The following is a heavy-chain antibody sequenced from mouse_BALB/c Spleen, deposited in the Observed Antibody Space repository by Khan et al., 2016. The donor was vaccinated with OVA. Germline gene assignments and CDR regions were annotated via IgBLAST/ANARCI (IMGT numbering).Heavy chain of an antibody. J-gene: IGHJ2*01. D-gene: IGHD3-2*02. Sequence: QVHVKQSGAELVRPGASVKLSCKTSGYIFTSYWIHWVRQRSGQGLEWIARIYPGTDNTYYNEKLKDKATLTADKSSSTAYMQLSSMKSEDSAVYFCAREEALYYFDYWGQGTTLTVSS. CDR2: IYPGTDNT. CDR3: AREEALYYFDY. CDR1: GYIFTSYW. V-gene: IGHV1-76*01.